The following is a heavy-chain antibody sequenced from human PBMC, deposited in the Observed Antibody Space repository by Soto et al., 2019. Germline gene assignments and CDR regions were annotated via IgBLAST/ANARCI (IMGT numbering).Heavy chain of an antibody. V-gene: IGHV1-2*04. Sequence: ASVKVSCQASGYTFTGYYMHWVRQAPGQGLEWMGWINPNSGGTNYAQKFQGWVTMTRDTSISTAYMELSRLSPDDTAVYYCTRQKGDSRTYSGMDVWGQGTTVTVSS. CDR3: TRQKGDSRTYSGMDV. CDR1: GYTFTGYY. D-gene: IGHD2-21*02. J-gene: IGHJ6*02. CDR2: INPNSGGT.